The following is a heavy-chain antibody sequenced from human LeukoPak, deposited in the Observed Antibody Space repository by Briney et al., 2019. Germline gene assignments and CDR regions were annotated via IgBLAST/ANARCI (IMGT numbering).Heavy chain of an antibody. CDR1: GYTFTGYY. CDR2: INPSSGDT. V-gene: IGHV1-2*02. J-gene: IGHJ4*02. D-gene: IGHD3-10*01. CDR3: ARDSTFGELPH. Sequence: GASVKVSCKASGYTFTGYYMYWVRQAPGQGLEWMGWINPSSGDTNSAQKFEGRVSMTRDTSISTAYMELSRLTSDDTAVYYCARDSTFGELPHWGQGTLVTVSS.